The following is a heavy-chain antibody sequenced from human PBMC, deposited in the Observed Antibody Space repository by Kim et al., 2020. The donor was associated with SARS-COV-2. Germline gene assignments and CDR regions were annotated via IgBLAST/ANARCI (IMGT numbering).Heavy chain of an antibody. J-gene: IGHJ3*02. CDR2: IRGGGANA. V-gene: IGHV3-23*01. CDR1: GFTFSNYA. CDR3: AKCQYSYGSDAFDI. D-gene: IGHD5-18*01. Sequence: GWSLRLSCAASGFTFSNYAMNWVRQAPGKGLEWVSGIRGGGANAKYADSVKGRFTISRDNSKNTLYLQMNSLRGDDTAVYYCAKCQYSYGSDAFDIWGQGTLVTVSS.